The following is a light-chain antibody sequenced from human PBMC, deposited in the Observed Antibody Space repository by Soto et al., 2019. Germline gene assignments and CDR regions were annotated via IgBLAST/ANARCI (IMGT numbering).Light chain of an antibody. CDR1: QGIRSD. J-gene: IGKJ1*01. V-gene: IGKV1-6*01. Sequence: AIPLTQSPSSLSAFVGDRVTITCRASQGIRSDLGWYQQKPGKAPKLLIYDVSTMQSGVPSRFSGSGSGTDFTLTISSLQPEDFATYYCLQDHNYPWTFGQGTKVEIK. CDR2: DVS. CDR3: LQDHNYPWT.